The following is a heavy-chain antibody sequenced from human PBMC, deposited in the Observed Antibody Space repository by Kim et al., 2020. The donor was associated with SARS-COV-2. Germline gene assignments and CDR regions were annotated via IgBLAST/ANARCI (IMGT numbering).Heavy chain of an antibody. CDR3: GRNEDY. CDR1: GYTFTSYA. CDR2: IDADNGNT. J-gene: IGHJ4*02. V-gene: IGHV1-3*01. Sequence: ASVKVSCKASGYTFTSYAFHWVRQAPGQRLEWMGWIDADNGNTKYSQKFQGRVTITRDTSASTAYMELSSLTSEDTAVYYCGRNEDYWGQGTLVTVSS.